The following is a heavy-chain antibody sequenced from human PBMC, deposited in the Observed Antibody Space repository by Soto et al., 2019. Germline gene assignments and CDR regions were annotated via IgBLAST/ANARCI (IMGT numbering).Heavy chain of an antibody. Sequence: DVQLVESGGGLVQPGGSRRVSCAASGFSFSNYAMNWVRQAPGKGLEWVSYISIGSGSIFYADSVKGRFTISRDDAKNSLYMQMNTLRDEDTAGYYCVRDDRWAFDFGGQGTMFTVSS. CDR3: VRDDRWAFDF. CDR1: GFSFSNYA. D-gene: IGHD3-22*01. CDR2: ISIGSGSI. J-gene: IGHJ3*01. V-gene: IGHV3-48*02.